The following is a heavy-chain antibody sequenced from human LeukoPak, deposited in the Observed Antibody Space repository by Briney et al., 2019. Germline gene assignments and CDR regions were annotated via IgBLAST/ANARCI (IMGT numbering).Heavy chain of an antibody. D-gene: IGHD3-3*01. Sequence: KPSETLSLTCTVFGGSISSYYWSWIRQPPGKGLEWIGYIYYSGSTNYNPSPKSRVTISVDTSKNQFSLKLSSVTAADTAVYYCARGRTYYDFWSDLYYYMDVWGKGTTVTVSS. CDR3: ARGRTYYDFWSDLYYYMDV. J-gene: IGHJ6*03. V-gene: IGHV4-59*01. CDR1: GGSISSYY. CDR2: IYYSGST.